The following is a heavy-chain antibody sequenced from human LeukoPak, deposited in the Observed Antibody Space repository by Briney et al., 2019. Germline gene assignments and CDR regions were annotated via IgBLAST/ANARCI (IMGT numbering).Heavy chain of an antibody. Sequence: ASVKVSCKAFGYTFTSYGISWVRQAPGQGLEWMGWISAYNGNTNYAQKLQGRVTMTTDTSTSTAYMELRSLRSDDTAVYYCARGPLNYYDSSGYSSYWYFDLWGRGTLVTVSS. V-gene: IGHV1-18*01. CDR2: ISAYNGNT. CDR3: ARGPLNYYDSSGYSSYWYFDL. J-gene: IGHJ2*01. D-gene: IGHD3-22*01. CDR1: GYTFTSYG.